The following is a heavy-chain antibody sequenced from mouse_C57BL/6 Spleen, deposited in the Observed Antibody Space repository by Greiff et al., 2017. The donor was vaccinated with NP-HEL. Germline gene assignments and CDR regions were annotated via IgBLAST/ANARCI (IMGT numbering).Heavy chain of an antibody. V-gene: IGHV1-54*01. CDR2: INPGSGGT. CDR1: GYAFTNYL. CDR3: ARDTNYDGGIDY. D-gene: IGHD2-3*01. J-gene: IGHJ2*01. Sequence: VQLQQSGAELVRPGTSVKVSCKASGYAFTNYLIEWVKQRPGQGLEWIGVINPGSGGTNYNEKFKGKATLTADKSSSTAYMQLSSLTSEDSAVYFCARDTNYDGGIDYWGQGTTLTVSS.